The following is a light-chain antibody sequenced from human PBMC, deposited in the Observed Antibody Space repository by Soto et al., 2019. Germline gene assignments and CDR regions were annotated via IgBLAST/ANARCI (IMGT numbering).Light chain of an antibody. J-gene: IGKJ4*01. CDR2: DAS. CDR3: QQYNSHAPS. Sequence: QISRFSYTLSASFRDRVNITSRASPTISVWLAWYQQKPGKAPKLLIYDASSLESGVPSRFSCSRSKTEFTLTISCRQPDDFATYCCQQYNSHAPSFSGGTKVDIK. V-gene: IGKV1-5*01. CDR1: PTISVW.